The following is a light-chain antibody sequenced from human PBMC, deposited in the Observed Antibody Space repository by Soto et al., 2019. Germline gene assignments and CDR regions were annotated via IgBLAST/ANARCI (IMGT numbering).Light chain of an antibody. V-gene: IGKV3-20*01. J-gene: IGKJ5*01. Sequence: EIVLTQSPGTLFLSPGERATLSCRASQSVSSSYLAWYQQKPGQAPRLLIYGASSRATGIPDRFSGSGSGTDFTLTISRLEPEDFAVYYCQQYGSSSITFGQGTRLEI. CDR3: QQYGSSSIT. CDR2: GAS. CDR1: QSVSSSY.